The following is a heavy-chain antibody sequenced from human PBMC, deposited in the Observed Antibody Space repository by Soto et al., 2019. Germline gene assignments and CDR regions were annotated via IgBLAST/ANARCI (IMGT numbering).Heavy chain of an antibody. V-gene: IGHV4-30-2*01. CDR1: GGSISSGGYS. J-gene: IGHJ6*02. Sequence: SETLSLTCAVSGGSISSGGYSWSWIRQPPGKGLEWIGYIYHSGSTYYNPSLKSRVTISVDRSKNQLSLKLSSVTAADTAVYYCARADYDFWSGYYEYGMDVWGQGTTVTVSS. D-gene: IGHD3-3*01. CDR2: IYHSGST. CDR3: ARADYDFWSGYYEYGMDV.